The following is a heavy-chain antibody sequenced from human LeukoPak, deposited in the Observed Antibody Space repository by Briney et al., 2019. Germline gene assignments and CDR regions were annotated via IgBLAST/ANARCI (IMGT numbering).Heavy chain of an antibody. CDR3: AREDTIFGVVIDC. V-gene: IGHV4-61*09. CDR1: GGSISSGSYY. J-gene: IGHJ4*02. D-gene: IGHD3-3*01. Sequence: SQTLSLTCTVSGGSISSGSYYWRWIRQPAGKGLEWIGEINHSGSTNYNPSLKSRVAISVDTSKNQFSLKLSSVTAADTAVYYCAREDTIFGVVIDCWGQGTLVTVSS. CDR2: INHSGST.